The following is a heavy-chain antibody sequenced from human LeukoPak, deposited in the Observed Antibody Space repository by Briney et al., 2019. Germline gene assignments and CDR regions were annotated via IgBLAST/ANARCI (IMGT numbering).Heavy chain of an antibody. Sequence: SQTLSLTCTVSGGSISSYYWSWIRQPPGKGLEWIGYIYDSGSTNYNPSLKSRVTMSVDTSKNQFSLKLTSVTAADTAVYYCARGRDAYKTGFWGQGTLVTVSS. CDR3: ARGRDAYKTGF. CDR2: IYDSGST. D-gene: IGHD5-24*01. J-gene: IGHJ4*02. V-gene: IGHV4-59*01. CDR1: GGSISSYY.